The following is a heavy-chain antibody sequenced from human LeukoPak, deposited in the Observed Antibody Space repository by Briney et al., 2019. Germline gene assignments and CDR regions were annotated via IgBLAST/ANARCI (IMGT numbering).Heavy chain of an antibody. Sequence: GGSLRLSCAASGFTFSSYWMSWVRQAPGKGLEWVSAISGSGGSTYYADSVKGRFTISRDNSKNTLYLQMNSLRAEDTAVYYCAKIPESRSYFDYWGQGTLVTVSS. CDR2: ISGSGGST. CDR1: GFTFSSYW. V-gene: IGHV3-23*01. J-gene: IGHJ4*02. CDR3: AKIPESRSYFDY.